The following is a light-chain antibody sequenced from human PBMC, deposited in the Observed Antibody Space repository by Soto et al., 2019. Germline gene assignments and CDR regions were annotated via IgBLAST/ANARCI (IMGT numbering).Light chain of an antibody. CDR1: QGIASY. J-gene: IGKJ1*01. Sequence: IQLTQSASFLSAYVGDRVTITCRASQGIASYLAWYQQKPGKAPKLLIYAASTLQSGVPSRFSGSGSGTEFTLTISSLQPEDFATYYCQQLNSYPRTFGQGTKVEIK. CDR3: QQLNSYPRT. CDR2: AAS. V-gene: IGKV1-9*01.